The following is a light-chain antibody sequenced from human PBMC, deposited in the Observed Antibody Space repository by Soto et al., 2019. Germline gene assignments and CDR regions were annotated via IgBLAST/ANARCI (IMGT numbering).Light chain of an antibody. CDR3: QQYNSYPLT. V-gene: IGKV3-20*01. CDR1: QTVSTNY. CDR2: GAS. Sequence: EIVLTQSPGTLSLSPGERATLSCRASQTVSTNYLAWYQQKPGQAPRLLIYGASNRATGIPDGFSGSGSGTDFTLTISSLQPEDFATYYCQQYNSYPLTFGGGTKVDIK. J-gene: IGKJ4*01.